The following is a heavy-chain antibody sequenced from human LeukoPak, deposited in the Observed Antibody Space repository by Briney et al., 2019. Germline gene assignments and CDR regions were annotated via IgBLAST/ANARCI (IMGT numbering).Heavy chain of an antibody. J-gene: IGHJ4*02. V-gene: IGHV3-21*01. CDR1: GFTFSRYW. CDR2: ITISSSYI. D-gene: IGHD3-22*01. CDR3: ARDGDSSGYGRYKYYFDY. Sequence: PGRSLRLSCEAAGFTFSRYWIHSARQAPRKGREWVSSITISSSYIYYANSVKGRFTISRDNAKNSLFLQMNRLRAEDTAVYYCARDGDSSGYGRYKYYFDYWGQGTLVTVSS.